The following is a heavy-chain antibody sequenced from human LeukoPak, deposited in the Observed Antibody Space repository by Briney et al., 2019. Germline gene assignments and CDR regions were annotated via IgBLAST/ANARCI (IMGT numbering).Heavy chain of an antibody. D-gene: IGHD2-2*01. Sequence: GGSLRLSCAASGLTFSSYAMNWVRQAPGKGLEYVSAISSSGGSTSYANSVKGRFIISRDNSKNTLYLQMGSLRPDDMAVYYCARGYCSSTSCYVSDYWGQGTLVTVSS. CDR2: ISSSGGST. J-gene: IGHJ4*02. CDR3: ARGYCSSTSCYVSDY. V-gene: IGHV3-64*01. CDR1: GLTFSSYA.